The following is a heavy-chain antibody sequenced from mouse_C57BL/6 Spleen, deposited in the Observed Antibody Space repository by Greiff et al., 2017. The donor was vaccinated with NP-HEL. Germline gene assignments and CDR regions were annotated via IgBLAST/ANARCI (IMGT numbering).Heavy chain of an antibody. Sequence: QVQLQQSGAELARPGASVKLSCKASGYTFTSYGISWVKQRTGQGLEWIGESYPRSGNTYYNEKFKGKATLTADKSSSTAYMELRSLTSEDSAVYFCARKGVYYGSSYGYFDVWGTGTTVTVSS. D-gene: IGHD1-1*01. CDR1: GYTFTSYG. J-gene: IGHJ1*03. V-gene: IGHV1-81*01. CDR2: SYPRSGNT. CDR3: ARKGVYYGSSYGYFDV.